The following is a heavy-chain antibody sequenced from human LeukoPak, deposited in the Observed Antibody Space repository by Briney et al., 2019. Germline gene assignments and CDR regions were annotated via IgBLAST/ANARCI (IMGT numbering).Heavy chain of an antibody. V-gene: IGHV4-59*01. CDR2: IYYSGST. CDR1: GGSFSGYY. D-gene: IGHD3-22*01. Sequence: PSETLSLTCAVYGGSFSGYYWSWIRQPPGKGLEWIGYIYYSGSTNYNPSLKSRVTISVDTSKNQFSLKLSSVTAADTAVYYCARAPSSKFQSLYYYDSSGHWFDPWGQGTLVTVSS. CDR3: ARAPSSKFQSLYYYDSSGHWFDP. J-gene: IGHJ5*02.